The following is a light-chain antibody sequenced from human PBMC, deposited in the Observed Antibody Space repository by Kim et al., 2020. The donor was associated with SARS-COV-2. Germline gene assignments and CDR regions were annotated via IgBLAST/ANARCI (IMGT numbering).Light chain of an antibody. J-gene: IGKJ4*01. CDR2: DVS. V-gene: IGKV3-11*01. CDR1: QSVNNY. Sequence: LSPGERATLSCRASQSVNNYLAWYQQKPGQAPRLLLYDVSNRATGIPARFSGSGTGTDFTLTISSLEPEDFAVYYCQHRKNWPVTFGGGTKVEIK. CDR3: QHRKNWPVT.